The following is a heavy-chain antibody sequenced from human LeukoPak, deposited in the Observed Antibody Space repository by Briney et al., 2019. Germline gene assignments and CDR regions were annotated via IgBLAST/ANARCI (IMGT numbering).Heavy chain of an antibody. D-gene: IGHD4-17*01. CDR1: GGSLSYYY. CDR2: INRSGST. J-gene: IGHJ5*02. Sequence: SETLSLTCAVYGGSLSYYYWSWIRQSPEKGLEWIGEINRSGSTNYNPSLKSRVSISVDTSKNQFSLKLSSVTAADTAVYYCARRGANYGDSGWFDPWGQGTLVTVSS. V-gene: IGHV4-34*01. CDR3: ARRGANYGDSGWFDP.